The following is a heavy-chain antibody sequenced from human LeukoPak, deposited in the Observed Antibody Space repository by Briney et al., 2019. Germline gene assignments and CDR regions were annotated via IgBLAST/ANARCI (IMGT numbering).Heavy chain of an antibody. V-gene: IGHV5-51*01. CDR3: ARWDSSWPNNHLFDY. CDR1: GYSFTSYW. CDR2: IYPADSDT. J-gene: IGHJ4*02. Sequence: RESLKISCKGSGYSFTSYWIGWVRQMPGRGLEWMGIIYPADSDTSYTPSFEGQVTISADKSISTAYLQWSSLKARDTAMYYCARWDSSWPNNHLFDYWGQGTLVTVSS. D-gene: IGHD6-13*01.